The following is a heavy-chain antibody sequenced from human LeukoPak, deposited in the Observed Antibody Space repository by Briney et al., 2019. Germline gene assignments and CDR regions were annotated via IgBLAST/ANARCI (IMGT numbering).Heavy chain of an antibody. V-gene: IGHV1-8*01. Sequence: ASVKVSCKASGYTFTTHDLTWVRQATGQGLEWRGWMNPGNGDTAYAQKFQGRVTMTRDTSMSTAYMELNNLGSEDTAIYYCARGLGDYNTDWFPVSGYWGQGTPVTVSS. D-gene: IGHD3-9*01. CDR1: GYTFTTHD. CDR3: ARGLGDYNTDWFPVSGY. J-gene: IGHJ4*02. CDR2: MNPGNGDT.